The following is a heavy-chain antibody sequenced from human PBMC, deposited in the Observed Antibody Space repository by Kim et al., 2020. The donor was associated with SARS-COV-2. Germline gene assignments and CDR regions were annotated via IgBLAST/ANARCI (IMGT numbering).Heavy chain of an antibody. J-gene: IGHJ6*02. CDR1: GGSISSYY. D-gene: IGHD6-13*01. CDR3: ARVDSSSWAMGYYGMDV. Sequence: SETLSLTCTVSGGSISSYYWSWIRQPPGKGLEWIGYIYYSGSTNYNPSLKSRVTISVDTSKNQFSLKLSSVTAADTAVYYCARVDSSSWAMGYYGMDVWGQGTTVTVSS. V-gene: IGHV4-59*01. CDR2: IYYSGST.